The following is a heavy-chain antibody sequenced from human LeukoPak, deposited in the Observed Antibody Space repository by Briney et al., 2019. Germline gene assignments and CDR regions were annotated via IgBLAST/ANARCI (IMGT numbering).Heavy chain of an antibody. V-gene: IGHV3-7*05. Sequence: GGSLRLSCAASGFTFSTYWMTWVRQAPGKGLEWVANIEQDGSEKYYVDSVKGRFTISRDNSKNTLYLQMNSLRAEDTAVYYCARGSAAAGFDPWGQGTLVTVSS. CDR3: ARGSAAAGFDP. J-gene: IGHJ5*02. CDR2: IEQDGSEK. CDR1: GFTFSTYW. D-gene: IGHD6-13*01.